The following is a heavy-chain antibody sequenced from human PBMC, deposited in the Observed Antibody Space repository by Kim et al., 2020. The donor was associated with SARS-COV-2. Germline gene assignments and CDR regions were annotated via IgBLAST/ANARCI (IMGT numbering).Heavy chain of an antibody. V-gene: IGHV3-48*04. CDR2: ISSGSSII. D-gene: IGHD5-12*01. CDR3: ARGGYDYYGGDY. Sequence: GGSLRLSCAASRFTFSTYSMNWVRQAPGKGLEWVSYISSGSSIIFYADSVKGRFTISRDNAKNSLYLQMNSLRAEDTAVYYCARGGYDYYGGDYWGQGTL. J-gene: IGHJ4*02. CDR1: RFTFSTYS.